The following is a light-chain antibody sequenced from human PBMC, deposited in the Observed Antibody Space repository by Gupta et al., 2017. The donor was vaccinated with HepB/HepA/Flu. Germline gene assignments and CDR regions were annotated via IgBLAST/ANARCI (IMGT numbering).Light chain of an antibody. Sequence: EIVLTPSPGTRSLSPGERTTLACRASQSVSSSYLAWYQQKPGQAPRLLIYGASSRATGIPDRFSGSGSGTDFTLTISRLEPEDFAVYYCQQDGSSPHTFGQGTKVEIK. CDR2: GAS. V-gene: IGKV3-20*01. CDR3: QQDGSSPHT. J-gene: IGKJ2*01. CDR1: QSVSSSY.